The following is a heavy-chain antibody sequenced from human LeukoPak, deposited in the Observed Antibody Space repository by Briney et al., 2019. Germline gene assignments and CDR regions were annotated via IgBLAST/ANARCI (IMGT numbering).Heavy chain of an antibody. V-gene: IGHV3-74*01. CDR2: ITSDGSST. D-gene: IGHD4-23*01. J-gene: IGHJ4*02. CDR3: ARDSGSNGGLDC. Sequence: GGSLRLSCAASGFTFNNYWMQWVRQAPGKGLVWVPRITSDGSSTRYADSVKGRFTISRDNAKNTLFLQMNSLRAEDTAVYYCARDSGSNGGLDCWGQGTLVTVSS. CDR1: GFTFNNYW.